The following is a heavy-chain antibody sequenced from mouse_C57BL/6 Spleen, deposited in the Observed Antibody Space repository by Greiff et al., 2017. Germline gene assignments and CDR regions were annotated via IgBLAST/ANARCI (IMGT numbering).Heavy chain of an antibody. CDR1: GFTFSDYG. CDR2: ISSGSSTI. J-gene: IGHJ2*01. CDR3: TRDSNCFDY. V-gene: IGHV5-17*01. D-gene: IGHD2-5*01. Sequence: EVQRVESGGGLVKPGGSLKLSCAASGFTFSDYGMHWVRQAPEKGLEWVAYISSGSSTIYYADTVKGRFTISRDNAKNTLFLQMTSLRSEDTAMYYCTRDSNCFDYWGQGTTLTVSS.